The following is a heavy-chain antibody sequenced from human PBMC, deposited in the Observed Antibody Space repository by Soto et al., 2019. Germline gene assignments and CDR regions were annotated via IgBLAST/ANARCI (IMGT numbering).Heavy chain of an antibody. CDR1: GGSFSGYY. CDR3: ARVRHSSSYWFDP. CDR2: INHSGST. Sequence: PSETLSLTCAVYGGSFSGYYWSWIRQPPGKGLEWIGEINHSGSTNYNPSLKSRVTISVDTSKNQFSLKLSSVTAADTAVYYCARVRHSSSYWFDPWGQGTLVTV. V-gene: IGHV4-34*01. D-gene: IGHD6-13*01. J-gene: IGHJ5*02.